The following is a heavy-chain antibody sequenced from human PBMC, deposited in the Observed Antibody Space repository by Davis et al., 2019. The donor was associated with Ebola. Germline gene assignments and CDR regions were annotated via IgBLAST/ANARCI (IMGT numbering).Heavy chain of an antibody. J-gene: IGHJ4*02. CDR1: GYTFPNYG. CDR2: ISAYNGNT. CDR3: ARAFDY. V-gene: IGHV1-18*01. Sequence: AASVTVSCMASGYTFPNYGISWVRQAPGQGLEWMGWISAYNGNTNYAQKLQGRVTMTTDTSTSTAYMELRSLRSDDTAVYYCARAFDYWGQGTLVTVSS.